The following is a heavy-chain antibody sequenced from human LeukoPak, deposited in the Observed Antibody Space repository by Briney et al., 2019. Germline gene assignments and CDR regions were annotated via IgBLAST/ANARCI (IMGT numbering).Heavy chain of an antibody. D-gene: IGHD1-26*01. CDR2: ISSSSSTI. J-gene: IGHJ3*02. CDR3: ARDLGGATGFDI. Sequence: GGSLRLSCAASGFTFCSYSMNWVRQAPGQELEWVSYISSSSSTIYYADSVKGRFTISRDNAKNSLYLQMNSLTDEDTAVYYCARDLGGATGFDIWGQGTMVTVSS. CDR1: GFTFCSYS. V-gene: IGHV3-48*02.